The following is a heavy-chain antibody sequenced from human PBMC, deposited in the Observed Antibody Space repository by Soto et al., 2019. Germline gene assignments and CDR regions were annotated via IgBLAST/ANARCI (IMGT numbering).Heavy chain of an antibody. Sequence: QVQLVQSGAEVKKPGASVKVSCKASGYTFTSYDINWVQEATGQGLEWMGWMNPNSGNTGYAQKFQGRVTMTRNTSISTAYMELSSLRSEDTAVYYCARGIYYDFWSGYYTGAFDIWGQGTMVTVSS. J-gene: IGHJ3*02. CDR2: MNPNSGNT. D-gene: IGHD3-3*01. CDR3: ARGIYYDFWSGYYTGAFDI. CDR1: GYTFTSYD. V-gene: IGHV1-8*01.